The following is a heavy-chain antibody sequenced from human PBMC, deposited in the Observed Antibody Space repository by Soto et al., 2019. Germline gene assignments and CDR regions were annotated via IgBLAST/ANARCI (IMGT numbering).Heavy chain of an antibody. D-gene: IGHD3-22*01. J-gene: IGHJ4*02. V-gene: IGHV3-33*01. CDR2: IWYDGSNK. CDR3: AREGGYHDSSGYPFDY. Sequence: GGSLRLSCAASGFTFSSYGMHWVRQAPGKGLEWVAVIWYDGSNKYYADSVKGRFTISRDNSKNTLYLQMNSLRAEDTAVYYCAREGGYHDSSGYPFDYWGQGTLVTVFS. CDR1: GFTFSSYG.